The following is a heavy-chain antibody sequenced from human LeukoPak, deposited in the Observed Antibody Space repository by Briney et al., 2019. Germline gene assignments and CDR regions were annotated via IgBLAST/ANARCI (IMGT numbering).Heavy chain of an antibody. CDR3: ASGPLRYYDSSGYYLDAFDI. CDR1: GYTFTGYY. D-gene: IGHD3-22*01. Sequence: ASVKVSCKASGYTFTGYYMHWVRQAPGQGLEWMGWINPNSGGTNYAQKFQGRVTMTTDTSTSTAYMELRSLRSDDTAVYYCASGPLRYYDSSGYYLDAFDIWGQGTMVTVSS. J-gene: IGHJ3*02. CDR2: INPNSGGT. V-gene: IGHV1-2*02.